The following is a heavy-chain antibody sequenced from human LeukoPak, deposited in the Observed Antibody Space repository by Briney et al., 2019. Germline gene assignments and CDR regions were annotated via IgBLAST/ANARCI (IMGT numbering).Heavy chain of an antibody. CDR1: VYTFTSYG. J-gene: IGHJ3*02. D-gene: IGHD2-15*01. CDR3: ARDCSGGSCYSGGESAPDALDI. CDR2: ISAYNGNR. V-gene: IGHV1-18*01. Sequence: GASVKVSCKASVYTFTSYGISWVRQAPGQGLGWMGWISAYNGNRNSAQKLQGRVTMTTDTSTSTAYMELRSLRSDDTGVYYCARDCSGGSCYSGGESAPDALDIWGQGTMVTVSS.